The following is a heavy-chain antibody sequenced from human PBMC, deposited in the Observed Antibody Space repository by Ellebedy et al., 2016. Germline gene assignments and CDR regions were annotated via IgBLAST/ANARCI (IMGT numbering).Heavy chain of an antibody. J-gene: IGHJ4*02. CDR3: AREGAYNWNYMGY. CDR2: ISSSSSYI. V-gene: IGHV3-21*01. Sequence: GGSLRLXCAASGFTFSSYSMNWVRQAPGKGLEWVSSISSSSSYIYYADSVKGRFTISRDNAKNSLYLQMNSLRAEDTAVYYCAREGAYNWNYMGYWGQGTLVTVSS. D-gene: IGHD1-20*01. CDR1: GFTFSSYS.